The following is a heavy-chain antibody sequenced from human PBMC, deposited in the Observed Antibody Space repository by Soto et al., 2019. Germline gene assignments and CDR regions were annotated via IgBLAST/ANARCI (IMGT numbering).Heavy chain of an antibody. D-gene: IGHD3-16*01. Sequence: SETLSLTCTVSGAPITTTKWWAWVRLPPGKGLEWIGELSRGDERSSNPSLEGRFTMSLDKSNNHFSLKLTSVTAADLAIYYCATQTISYTWGVWGRGTSVTVSS. J-gene: IGHJ6*02. CDR3: ATQTISYTWGV. CDR2: LSRGDER. CDR1: GAPITTTKW. V-gene: IGHV4-4*02.